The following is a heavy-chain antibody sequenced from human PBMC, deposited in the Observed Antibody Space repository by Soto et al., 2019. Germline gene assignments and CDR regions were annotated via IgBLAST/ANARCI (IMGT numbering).Heavy chain of an antibody. D-gene: IGHD5-18*01. CDR3: AGARGYNYGFDY. V-gene: IGHV3-53*01. CDR1: VFTVRCNY. Sequence: PGGSLRLSCTPSVFTVRCNYVSWVRQASGKGLEWVSIVFSGGVTYYADSVKGRFTISKDISTNTLSLQMNSLRAEDTAVYFCAGARGYNYGFDYWGQGTLVTVSS. CDR2: VFSGGVT. J-gene: IGHJ4*02.